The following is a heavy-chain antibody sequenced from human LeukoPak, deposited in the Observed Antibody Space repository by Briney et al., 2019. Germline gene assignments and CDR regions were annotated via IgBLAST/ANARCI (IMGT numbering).Heavy chain of an antibody. Sequence: SETLSLTCTVSGGSISSGGYYWSWIRQHPGKGLEWIGYIYYSGSTYYNPSLKSRVTISVDTSKNQFSPKLSSVTAADTAVYYCARGPCSGGSCYPLSWGQGTLVTVSS. J-gene: IGHJ5*02. CDR3: ARGPCSGGSCYPLS. CDR2: IYYSGST. CDR1: GGSISSGGYY. V-gene: IGHV4-31*03. D-gene: IGHD2-15*01.